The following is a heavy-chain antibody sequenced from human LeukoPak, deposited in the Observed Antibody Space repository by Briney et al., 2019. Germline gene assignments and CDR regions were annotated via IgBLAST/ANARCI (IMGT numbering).Heavy chain of an antibody. CDR3: ARVTGRITIFGGFDY. D-gene: IGHD3-3*01. V-gene: IGHV3-30-3*01. CDR2: ISYDGSNK. CDR1: GGTFSSYA. Sequence: SCKASGGTFSSYAMHWVRQAPGKGLEWVAVISYDGSNKYYADSVKGRFTISRDNSKNTLYLQMNSLRAEDTAVYYCARVTGRITIFGGFDYWGQGTLVTVSS. J-gene: IGHJ4*02.